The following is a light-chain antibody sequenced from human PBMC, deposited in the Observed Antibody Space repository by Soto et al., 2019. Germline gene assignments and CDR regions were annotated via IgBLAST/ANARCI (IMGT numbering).Light chain of an antibody. J-gene: IGKJ4*01. Sequence: DIQMTQSPSSLSASVGDRVTITCRASQSISSYLNWYQQKPGKAPKLLIYAASSLQSGVPSRFSGSGSGPDFTLTISSLQPEDFATYYCQQSYSTPGFGGGTKVEIK. CDR2: AAS. CDR1: QSISSY. V-gene: IGKV1-39*01. CDR3: QQSYSTPG.